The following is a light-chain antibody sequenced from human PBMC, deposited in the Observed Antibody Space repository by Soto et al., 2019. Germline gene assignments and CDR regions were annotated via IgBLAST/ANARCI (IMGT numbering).Light chain of an antibody. CDR2: AAS. Sequence: IQLTQSPSSLSASVGDRVTITCRASQGISSYLGWYQQKPGKAPKLLISAASTLRSGVPSRFSGSGSGTDFTLTISSLQPEDFATYYCQQLNSYPMTFGRGTRLEIK. V-gene: IGKV1-9*01. CDR3: QQLNSYPMT. J-gene: IGKJ5*01. CDR1: QGISSY.